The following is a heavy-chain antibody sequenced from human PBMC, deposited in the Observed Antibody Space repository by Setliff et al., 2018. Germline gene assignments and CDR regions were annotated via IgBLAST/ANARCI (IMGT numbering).Heavy chain of an antibody. Sequence: ASVKVSCKTSGYNFITFGISWVRQAPGQGLEWMGWISPYNEKTNYAEKFQGRVTMTTDTSTTTVYMEVASLRSDDTAVYYCVRGPGPSVVVAMPFARWGQGTLVTVSS. D-gene: IGHD5-12*01. J-gene: IGHJ4*02. CDR3: VRGPGPSVVVAMPFAR. V-gene: IGHV1-18*01. CDR2: ISPYNEKT. CDR1: GYNFITFG.